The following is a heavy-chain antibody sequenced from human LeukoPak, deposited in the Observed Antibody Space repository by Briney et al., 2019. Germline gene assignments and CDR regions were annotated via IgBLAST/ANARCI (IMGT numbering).Heavy chain of an antibody. D-gene: IGHD6-19*01. Sequence: KPSETLSLTCTVSGGSIRSSSYYWGWIRQPPGKGLGWIGIIYYSGSTYHNPSRKSRVTISLDTSKNQFSLKLSSVTAADTAVYYCARVGRSGWPRGKFDYWGQGTLVTVSS. CDR1: GGSIRSSSYY. CDR3: ARVGRSGWPRGKFDY. V-gene: IGHV4-39*07. CDR2: IYYSGST. J-gene: IGHJ4*02.